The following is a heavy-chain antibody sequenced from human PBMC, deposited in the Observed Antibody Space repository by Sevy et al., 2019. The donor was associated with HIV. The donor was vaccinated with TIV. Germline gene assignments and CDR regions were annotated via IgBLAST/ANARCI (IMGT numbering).Heavy chain of an antibody. D-gene: IGHD3-3*01. Sequence: GGSLRLSCAASGFTFSSYAMSWVRQAPGKGLEWVSGINSSGGSTYYADSVKGRFTISRDNSKNTLYLQMSSLRPDDTAVYFCAKTPVEWLGYNYYYMDVWGKGATVTASS. CDR1: GFTFSSYA. CDR3: AKTPVEWLGYNYYYMDV. J-gene: IGHJ6*03. V-gene: IGHV3-23*01. CDR2: INSSGGST.